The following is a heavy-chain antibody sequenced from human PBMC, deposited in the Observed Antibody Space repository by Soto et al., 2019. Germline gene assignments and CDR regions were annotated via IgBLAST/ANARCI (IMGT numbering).Heavy chain of an antibody. CDR3: AKDLPPRAAPPFDAFDI. Sequence: GGSLRLSCAASGFTFSSYGMHWVRQAPGKGLEWVAVISYDGSNKYYADSVKGRFTISRDNSKNTLYLQMNSLRAEDTAVYYCAKDLPPRAAPPFDAFDIWGQGTMVTVSS. J-gene: IGHJ3*02. V-gene: IGHV3-30*18. D-gene: IGHD6-13*01. CDR2: ISYDGSNK. CDR1: GFTFSSYG.